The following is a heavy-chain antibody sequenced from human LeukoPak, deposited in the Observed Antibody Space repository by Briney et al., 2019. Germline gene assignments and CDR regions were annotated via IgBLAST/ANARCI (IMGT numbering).Heavy chain of an antibody. CDR3: ATLRVATPYYFDY. J-gene: IGHJ4*02. CDR2: IYYSGST. D-gene: IGHD5-12*01. CDR1: GGSISSGDYY. Sequence: SETLSLTCTVSGGSISSGDYYWSWIRQPPGKGLEWIGYIYYSGSTYYNPSLKSRVTISVDTSKNQFSLKLSSVTAADTAVYYCATLRVATPYYFDYWGQGTLVTVSA. V-gene: IGHV4-30-4*08.